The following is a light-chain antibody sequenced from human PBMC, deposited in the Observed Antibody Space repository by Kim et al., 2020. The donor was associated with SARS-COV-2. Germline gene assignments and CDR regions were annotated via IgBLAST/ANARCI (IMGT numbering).Light chain of an antibody. J-gene: IGKJ5*01. Sequence: SLSPCERATRSCRASQSVSSYLAWYQQKPGQAPRLLIYDASNRATGIPARFSGSGSGTDFTLTISSLEPEDFAVYYCQQRSNWITFGQGTRLEIK. CDR2: DAS. CDR3: QQRSNWIT. V-gene: IGKV3-11*01. CDR1: QSVSSY.